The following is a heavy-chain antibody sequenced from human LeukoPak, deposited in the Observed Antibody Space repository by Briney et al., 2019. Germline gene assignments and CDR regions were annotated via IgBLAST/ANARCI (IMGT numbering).Heavy chain of an antibody. D-gene: IGHD2-2*01. J-gene: IGHJ4*02. CDR3: AKDTYCSSTGCYRGYFDY. V-gene: IGHV3-23*01. Sequence: PGGSLRLSCAASGFTFSSYAMSWVRQAPGKGLEWVSGISGSGGSTYYADSVKGRFTISRDNSQNTLYLQMNSLRTEDTAVYYCAKDTYCSSTGCYRGYFDYWGQGTMVTVSS. CDR1: GFTFSSYA. CDR2: ISGSGGST.